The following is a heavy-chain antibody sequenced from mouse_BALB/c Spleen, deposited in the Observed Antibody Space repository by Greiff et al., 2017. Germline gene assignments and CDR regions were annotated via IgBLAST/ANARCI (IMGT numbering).Heavy chain of an antibody. Sequence: EVKLMESGGGLVQPGGSRKLSCAASGFTFSSFGMHWVRQAPEKGLEWVAYISSGSSTIYYADTVKGRFTISGDNPKNTLFLQMTSLRSEDTAMYYCARAHYYGSSYYFDYWGQGTTLTVSS. CDR3: ARAHYYGSSYYFDY. D-gene: IGHD1-2*01. J-gene: IGHJ2*01. CDR2: ISSGSSTI. V-gene: IGHV5-17*02. CDR1: GFTFSSFG.